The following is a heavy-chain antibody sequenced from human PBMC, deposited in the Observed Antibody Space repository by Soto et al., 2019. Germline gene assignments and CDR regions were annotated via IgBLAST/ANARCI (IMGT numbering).Heavy chain of an antibody. D-gene: IGHD3-22*01. J-gene: IGHJ4*02. CDR2: ISGSGAKT. Sequence: DVQLLESGGNLVQPGGSLRISCAAPGFSFSTYGMIWVRQAPGKGLEWVSAISGSGAKTYYADSVRGRFTISRDNSKKTMFLQMNSLRAEDTALYYCAKDSFSFNAPYDAIGSLFDSWGQGTLVTVSS. CDR1: GFSFSTYG. CDR3: AKDSFSFNAPYDAIGSLFDS. V-gene: IGHV3-23*01.